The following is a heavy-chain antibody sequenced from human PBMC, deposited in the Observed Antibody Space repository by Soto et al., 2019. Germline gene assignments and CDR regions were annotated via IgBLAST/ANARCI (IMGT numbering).Heavy chain of an antibody. CDR1: GGTFSRYS. D-gene: IGHD2-2*01. V-gene: IGHV1-69*08. Sequence: QVQLVQSGAEVKKPGSSVKVSCKASGGTFSRYSFTWVRQAPGHGLEWMGRIIPVFGIASYAQKFQGRVTITADTSTSTAYMELSRLRSEDTAVYYCAREDRDRETGLVTAAIDGMDVWGQGTTVTVSS. CDR2: IIPVFGIA. J-gene: IGHJ6*02. CDR3: AREDRDRETGLVTAAIDGMDV.